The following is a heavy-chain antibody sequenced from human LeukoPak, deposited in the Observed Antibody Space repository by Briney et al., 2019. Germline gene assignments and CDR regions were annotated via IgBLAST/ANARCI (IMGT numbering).Heavy chain of an antibody. D-gene: IGHD6-19*01. V-gene: IGHV3-74*01. Sequence: GGSLRLSCAASGFTFSSYWMHWVRQAPGKGLVGVSRINSDGSSTSYADSVKGRFTISRDNAKNTLYLQMNSLRAEDTAVYYCARVRYSSGWYNIWGQGTLVTVSS. CDR3: ARVRYSSGWYNI. J-gene: IGHJ4*02. CDR2: INSDGSST. CDR1: GFTFSSYW.